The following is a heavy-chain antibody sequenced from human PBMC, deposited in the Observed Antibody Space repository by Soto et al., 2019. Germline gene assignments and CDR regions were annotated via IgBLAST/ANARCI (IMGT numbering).Heavy chain of an antibody. Sequence: QVQLVQSGAEVKKPGSSVKVSCEASGGTFSGHAISWVRQAPGQGPEWMGGLIPLFGTTQHAQNFQDRLTITADKSTSTAYMELTRLRFEDTAIYYCARGPNWGDRFDSWGQGTLVTVSS. V-gene: IGHV1-69*06. CDR2: LIPLFGTT. CDR3: ARGPNWGDRFDS. J-gene: IGHJ4*02. CDR1: GGTFSGHA. D-gene: IGHD7-27*01.